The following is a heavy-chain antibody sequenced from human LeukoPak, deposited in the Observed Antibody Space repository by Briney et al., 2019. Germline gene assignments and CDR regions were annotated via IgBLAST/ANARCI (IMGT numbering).Heavy chain of an antibody. V-gene: IGHV4-61*02. D-gene: IGHD3-3*01. CDR1: GGSISSSSYY. CDR3: ARGLRFLEWLFDY. Sequence: SETLSLTCTVSGGSISSSSYYWSWIRQPAGKGLEWIGRIYTSGSTNYNPSLKSRVTISVDTSKNQFSLKLSSVTAADTAVYYCARGLRFLEWLFDYWGQGTLVTVSS. CDR2: IYTSGST. J-gene: IGHJ4*02.